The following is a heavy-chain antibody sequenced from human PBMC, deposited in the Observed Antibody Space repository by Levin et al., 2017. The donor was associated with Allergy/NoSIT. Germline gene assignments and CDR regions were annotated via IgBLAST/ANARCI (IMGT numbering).Heavy chain of an antibody. CDR1: GDSTNNYF. D-gene: IGHD3-22*01. V-gene: IGHV4-59*08. CDR3: ARFFSSYHSGGYYQPNYFDY. J-gene: IGHJ4*02. Sequence: GSLRLSCTVSGDSTNNYFWSWIRQPPGKGLEWIGYISRSGSTRDNPSLRSRLSISVDTSKNHFSLKLNSVTAADTAVYYCARFFSSYHSGGYYQPNYFDYWGQGTLVTVSS. CDR2: ISRSGST.